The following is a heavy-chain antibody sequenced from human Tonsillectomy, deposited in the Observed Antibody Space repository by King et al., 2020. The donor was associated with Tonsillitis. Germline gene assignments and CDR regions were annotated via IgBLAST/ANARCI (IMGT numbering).Heavy chain of an antibody. J-gene: IGHJ4*02. D-gene: IGHD6-19*01. V-gene: IGHV4-30-2*01. CDR2: IYDSGST. CDR1: GGSISSGGYS. Sequence: LQLQESGSGLVKPSETLSLTCAVSGGSISSGGYSWSWIRQPPGQGLEWIGYIYDSGSTYYNPSLKSRVTISVDRPKNQFSLKLSSVTAADTAVYYCARDRGGSGWYFDYWGQGTLVTVSS. CDR3: ARDRGGSGWYFDY.